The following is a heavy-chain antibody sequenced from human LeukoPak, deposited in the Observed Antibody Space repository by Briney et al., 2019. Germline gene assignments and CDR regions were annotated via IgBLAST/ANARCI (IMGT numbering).Heavy chain of an antibody. CDR2: TYFRGTT. J-gene: IGHJ4*02. D-gene: IGHD3-22*01. CDR3: ARDRFYDNSGFRRLDF. Sequence: PSETLSLTCNVSGCPISDFYWSWVRQPPGKGPEWIGYTYFRGTTNYNPSFKSRVTISVDTYKNQFSLRLSSVTAADTAVYYCARDRFYDNSGFRRLDFWGQGVLVTVSS. V-gene: IGHV4-59*01. CDR1: GCPISDFY.